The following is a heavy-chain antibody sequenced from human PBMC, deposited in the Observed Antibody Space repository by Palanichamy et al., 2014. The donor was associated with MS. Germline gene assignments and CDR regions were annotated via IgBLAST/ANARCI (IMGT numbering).Heavy chain of an antibody. D-gene: IGHD2-2*01. J-gene: IGHJ5*02. CDR2: LLQWEH. V-gene: IGHV4-59*01. CDR3: ARDGSGYCSNTNCHGWFDP. Sequence: QVQLQESGPGLVKPSETLSLTCTVSSGSISSYYWSWIRQPPREGTGVDWVYLLQWEHQLQPSLKSRVTISVDTSKNQLSLKLSSVTAADTAVYYCARDGSGYCSNTNCHGWFDPWGQGTLVTVSS. CDR1: SGSISSYY.